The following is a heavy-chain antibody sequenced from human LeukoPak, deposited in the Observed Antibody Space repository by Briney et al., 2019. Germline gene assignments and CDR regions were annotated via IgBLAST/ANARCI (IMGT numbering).Heavy chain of an antibody. V-gene: IGHV4-34*01. CDR1: GESFSGYY. J-gene: IGHJ4*02. CDR2: INHSGST. D-gene: IGHD1-26*01. Sequence: SETLSLTCAVYGESFSGYYWSWIRQPPGKGLEWIGEINHSGSTNYNPSLKSRVTISVDTSKNQFSLKLSSVTAADTAVYYCARRSLGARAADFDYWGQGTLVTVSS. CDR3: ARRSLGARAADFDY.